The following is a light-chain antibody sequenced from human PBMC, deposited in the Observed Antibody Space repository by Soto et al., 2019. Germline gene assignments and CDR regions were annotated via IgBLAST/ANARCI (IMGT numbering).Light chain of an antibody. J-gene: IGLJ1*01. Sequence: QSVLTQPPSASGTPGQRVTVSCSGSTSDIGTNAVNWFQHLPGTAPRLLIYTNNQRPSGVPDRFSGSKSGTSASLAISGLQSEDEATYYCATWHESFDVFGTGTKLTVL. CDR2: TNN. V-gene: IGLV1-44*01. CDR1: TSDIGTNA. CDR3: ATWHESFDV.